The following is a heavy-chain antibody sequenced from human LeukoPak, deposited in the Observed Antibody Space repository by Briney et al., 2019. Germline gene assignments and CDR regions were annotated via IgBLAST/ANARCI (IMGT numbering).Heavy chain of an antibody. CDR3: TFDYGGNTGYFQH. CDR1: GFTFGNYA. V-gene: IGHV3-49*04. J-gene: IGHJ1*01. Sequence: PGRSLRLSCTASGFTFGNYAMSWVRQAPGKGLEWVGFIRSKAYGGTTEYAASVKGRFTISRDDSKSIASLQMNSLKTEDTAVYYCTFDYGGNTGYFQHWGQGTLVTVSS. CDR2: IRSKAYGGTT. D-gene: IGHD4-23*01.